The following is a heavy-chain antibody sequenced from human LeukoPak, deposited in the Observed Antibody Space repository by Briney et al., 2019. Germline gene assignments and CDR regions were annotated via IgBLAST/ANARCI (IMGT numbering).Heavy chain of an antibody. CDR3: ARALSWSGGFDI. Sequence: ASVKVSCKASGYTFTGYYMHWVRQAPGQGLEWMGIINPSGGTTNYAQKFQGRVTMTRDTSTSTVYMELSSLRSEDTAVYYCARALSWSGGFDIWGQGTMVTVSS. CDR2: INPSGGTT. D-gene: IGHD6-13*01. CDR1: GYTFTGYY. V-gene: IGHV1-46*01. J-gene: IGHJ3*02.